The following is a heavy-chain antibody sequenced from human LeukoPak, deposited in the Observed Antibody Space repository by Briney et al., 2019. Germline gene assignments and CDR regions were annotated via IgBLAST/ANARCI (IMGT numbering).Heavy chain of an antibody. Sequence: GGSLRLSCAASGLTVSSNYMSWVRQAPGKGLECVSVIYSSGRTYYADSVKGRFTISRDNSKNTLYPQMNSLRGEDTAVYYCARVPHYHYVMDVWGKGTTVTVSS. V-gene: IGHV3-53*01. CDR1: GLTVSSNY. J-gene: IGHJ6*04. CDR2: IYSSGRT. CDR3: ARVPHYHYVMDV.